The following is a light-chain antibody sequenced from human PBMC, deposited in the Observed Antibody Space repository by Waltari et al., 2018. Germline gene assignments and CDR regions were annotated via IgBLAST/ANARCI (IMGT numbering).Light chain of an antibody. J-gene: IGLJ1*01. V-gene: IGLV2-14*01. CDR2: EVS. CDR1: DSAVGAYDF. CDR3: SSYTTSSAPGV. Sequence: QSALTQPASVSGSPGQSITISCSGTDSAVGAYDFVPCYQQHPGKAPHLIIYEVSNRPSGISNRFSASKSGNTASLTISGLQAEDEADYYCSSYTTSSAPGVFGTGTRVTVL.